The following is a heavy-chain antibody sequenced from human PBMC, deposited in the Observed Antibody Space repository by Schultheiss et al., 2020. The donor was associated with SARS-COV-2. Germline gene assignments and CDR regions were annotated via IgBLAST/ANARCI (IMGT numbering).Heavy chain of an antibody. D-gene: IGHD6-6*01. V-gene: IGHV1-2*02. CDR3: ARNAARLITRAQFDY. CDR2: INPNSGGT. CDR1: GYTFTGYY. J-gene: IGHJ4*02. Sequence: ASVKVSCKASGYTFTGYYMHWVRQAPGQGLEWMGWINPNSGGTNYAQKFQGRVTMTRDTSISTAYMELSRLRSDDTAVYYCARNAARLITRAQFDYWGQGTLVTVSS.